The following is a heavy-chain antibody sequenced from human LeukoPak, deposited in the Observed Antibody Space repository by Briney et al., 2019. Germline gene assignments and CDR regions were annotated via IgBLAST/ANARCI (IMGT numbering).Heavy chain of an antibody. CDR1: EFTFSSYS. V-gene: IGHV3-48*01. J-gene: IGHJ4*02. D-gene: IGHD3-22*01. CDR2: ISSSSSTI. CDR3: ARDYYDSSGYIDY. Sequence: GGSLRLSCAASEFTFSSYSMNWVRQAPGKGLEWVSYISSSSSTIYYADSVKGRFTISRDNAKNSLYLQMNSLRAEDTAVYYCARDYYDSSGYIDYWGQGTLVTVSS.